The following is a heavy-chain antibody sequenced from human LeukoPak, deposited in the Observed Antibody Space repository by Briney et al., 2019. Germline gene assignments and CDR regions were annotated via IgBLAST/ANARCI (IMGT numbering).Heavy chain of an antibody. CDR1: GFTFTNYN. Sequence: ASVKVSCKASGFTFTNYNLHWVRQAPGQRLEWMGWINAGNGNTKYSQEFQGRVTITRDTSASTAYMELSSLRSEDMAVYYCARVVKYRSGPLTDLLPYYFDYWGQGTLVTVSS. D-gene: IGHD6-19*01. J-gene: IGHJ4*02. CDR3: ARVVKYRSGPLTDLLPYYFDY. V-gene: IGHV1-3*03. CDR2: INAGNGNT.